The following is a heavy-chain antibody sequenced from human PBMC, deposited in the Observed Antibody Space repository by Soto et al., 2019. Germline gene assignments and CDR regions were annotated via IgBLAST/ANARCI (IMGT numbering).Heavy chain of an antibody. D-gene: IGHD2-15*01. J-gene: IGHJ5*01. CDR1: GGTFSSYA. CDR3: ARAIVVVVASSPSLAHKAYWFDS. Sequence: GASVKVSCKASGGTFSSYAISWVRQAPGQGLEWMGGIIPIFGTANYAQKFQGRVTITADESTSTAYMELSSLRSEDTAVYYCARAIVVVVASSPSLAHKAYWFDSWGQGTLVTVSS. CDR2: IIPIFGTA. V-gene: IGHV1-69*13.